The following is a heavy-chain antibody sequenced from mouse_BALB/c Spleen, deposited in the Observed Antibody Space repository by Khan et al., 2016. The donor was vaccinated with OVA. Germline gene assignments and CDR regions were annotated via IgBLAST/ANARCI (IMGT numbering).Heavy chain of an antibody. V-gene: IGHV1S136*01. Sequence: EVQLQQSGPELVKPGASVKMSCKASGYTFTSYVMHWVKQKPGLGLEWIGYIYPFNDDTKYNEKFKGKATLTSDKSSSTAFMELSSLTSEDSAVFDWAPLGNYDVACAYGGQVTLVTVSA. J-gene: IGHJ3*01. CDR3: APLGNYDVACAY. CDR1: GYTFTSYV. CDR2: IYPFNDDT. D-gene: IGHD2-4*01.